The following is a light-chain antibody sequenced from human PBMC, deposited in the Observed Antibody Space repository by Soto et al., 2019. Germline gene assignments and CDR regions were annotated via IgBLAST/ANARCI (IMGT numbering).Light chain of an antibody. CDR3: QQSYSTPLT. V-gene: IGKV1-39*01. Sequence: DIQMTQSPSSLSASVGDRVTITCRASQSISSYLNWYQQKPGKAPKLLIYAASSLQSGVPSRFSGSGSGTDFTLTISSRQPEDFATYDCQQSYSTPLTCGGGTKVEIK. CDR1: QSISSY. J-gene: IGKJ4*01. CDR2: AAS.